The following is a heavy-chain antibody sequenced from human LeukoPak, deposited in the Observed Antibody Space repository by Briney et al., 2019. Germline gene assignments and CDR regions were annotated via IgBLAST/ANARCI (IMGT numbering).Heavy chain of an antibody. CDR3: ATGVRGYSYPVYYYGMDV. J-gene: IGHJ6*04. CDR2: IYYSGST. V-gene: IGHV4-30-4*01. Sequence: SETLSLTCTVSGGSISSGDYYWSWIRQPPGKGLEWIGYIYYSGSTYYNPSLKSRVTISVDTSKNQFSLKLSSVTAADTAVYYCATGVRGYSYPVYYYGMDVWGKGTTVTVSS. CDR1: GGSISSGDYY. D-gene: IGHD5-18*01.